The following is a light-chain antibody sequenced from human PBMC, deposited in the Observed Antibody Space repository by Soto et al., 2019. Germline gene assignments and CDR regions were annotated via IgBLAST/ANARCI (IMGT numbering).Light chain of an antibody. CDR1: QDISNY. CDR3: QQYDKLTWT. J-gene: IGKJ1*01. CDR2: DAS. Sequence: DIPMTQSPSSLSASVGDRVTITCQASQDISNYLNWYQQKPGKAPKLLIYDASNLETGVPSRFSGSGSGTDFTFTISSLQPEDIATYYCQQYDKLTWTFGQGTKVEIK. V-gene: IGKV1-33*01.